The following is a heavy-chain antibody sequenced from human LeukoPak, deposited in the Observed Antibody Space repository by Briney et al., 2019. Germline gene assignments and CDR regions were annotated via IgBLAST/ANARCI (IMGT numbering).Heavy chain of an antibody. V-gene: IGHV3-48*03. Sequence: GGSLGLSCAGSGFTFTHYTLNWVRQAPGKGLEWVSYISSGGGTVHYADALKGRITISRDDAKNSLFLQMNSLRAEDTAVYYCARASPASYYYFDYWGQGTLVTVSS. D-gene: IGHD3-10*01. CDR1: GFTFTHYT. CDR3: ARASPASYYYFDY. J-gene: IGHJ4*02. CDR2: ISSGGGTV.